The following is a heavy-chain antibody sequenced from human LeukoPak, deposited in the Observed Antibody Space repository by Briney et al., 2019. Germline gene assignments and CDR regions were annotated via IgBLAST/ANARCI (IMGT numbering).Heavy chain of an antibody. CDR2: IKPDGSEK. Sequence: LEWVAKIKPDGSEKAHVDSVKGRFTISRDNAKNSLYLQLNSLRAEDTAVYYCARSRFYFDYWGQGTLVTVSS. V-gene: IGHV3-7*01. J-gene: IGHJ4*02. CDR3: ARSRFYFDY.